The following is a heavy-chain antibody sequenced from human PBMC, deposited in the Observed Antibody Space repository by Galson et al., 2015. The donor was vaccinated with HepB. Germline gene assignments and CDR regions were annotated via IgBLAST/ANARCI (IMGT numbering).Heavy chain of an antibody. Sequence: SLRLSCAASGFTFSSYAMHWVRQAPGKGLEWVAVISYDGSNKYYADSVKGRFTISRDNSKNTLYLQMNSLRAEDTAVYYCAREATVVIDYFDYWGQGTLVTVSS. CDR2: ISYDGSNK. V-gene: IGHV3-30-3*01. CDR1: GFTFSSYA. CDR3: AREATVVIDYFDY. J-gene: IGHJ4*02. D-gene: IGHD4-23*01.